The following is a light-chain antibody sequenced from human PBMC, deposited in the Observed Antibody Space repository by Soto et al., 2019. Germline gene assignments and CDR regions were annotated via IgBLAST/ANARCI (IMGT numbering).Light chain of an antibody. CDR2: DAS. J-gene: IGKJ2*01. CDR3: QQRSNWPPYT. V-gene: IGKV3-11*01. CDR1: QSVSSY. Sequence: EIVLTQSPATLSLSPGERATLSCRDSQSVSSYLAWYQQKPGQAPRLLIYDASNRATVIPARFSGSGSGTDFTLTISSLEPEDFAVYYCQQRSNWPPYTFVQGTKLEIK.